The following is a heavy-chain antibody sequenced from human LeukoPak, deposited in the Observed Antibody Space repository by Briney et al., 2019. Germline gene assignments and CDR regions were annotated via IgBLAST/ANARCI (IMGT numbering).Heavy chain of an antibody. J-gene: IGHJ4*02. CDR3: ARVAAAGLY. D-gene: IGHD6-13*01. Sequence: SETLSLTCAVYGGSFSGFYWSWIRQSPGKGLEWIGEINHSGDTNYNPSLKGRVTISVDTSKDQFSLKLSSVTAADTAVYYCARVAAAGLYWGQGALVTVSS. CDR1: GGSFSGFY. V-gene: IGHV4-34*01. CDR2: INHSGDT.